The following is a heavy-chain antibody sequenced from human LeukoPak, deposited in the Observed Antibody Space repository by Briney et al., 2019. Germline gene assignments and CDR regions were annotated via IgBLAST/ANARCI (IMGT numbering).Heavy chain of an antibody. CDR3: ATEQWLVPGHFDY. J-gene: IGHJ4*02. Sequence: PSETLSLTCTVSGVSIYISTYYWVWIRQPPGKGLEWIGSIYYSGSTHYNPSLKSRVTICVDTSKNQFSLNLSSVTAADTAVYYCATEQWLVPGHFDYWGQGTLVTVSS. V-gene: IGHV4-39*01. D-gene: IGHD6-19*01. CDR2: IYYSGST. CDR1: GVSIYISTYY.